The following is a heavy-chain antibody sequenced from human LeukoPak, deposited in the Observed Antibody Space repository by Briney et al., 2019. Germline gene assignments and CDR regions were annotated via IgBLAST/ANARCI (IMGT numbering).Heavy chain of an antibody. V-gene: IGHV4-59*01. Sequence: SETLSLTCTVSGGSISSYYWSWVRQPPGKGLEWIGYIYDSGSTNYNSSLKSRVTISVDTSKNQFSLKLSSVTAADTAVYYCARSPRGRSGSYLDYWGQGTLVTVSS. CDR3: ARSPRGRSGSYLDY. CDR1: GGSISSYY. J-gene: IGHJ4*02. D-gene: IGHD1-26*01. CDR2: IYDSGST.